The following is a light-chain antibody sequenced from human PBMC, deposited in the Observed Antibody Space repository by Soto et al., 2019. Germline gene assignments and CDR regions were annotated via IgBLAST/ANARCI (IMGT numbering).Light chain of an antibody. CDR1: QGISNY. CDR3: QNYNTYPIT. Sequence: DIQMTQSPSSLSASVGDRVTITCRASQGISNYVAWFQQKPGKAPKSLIYAASSLRSGVPSKFTGSGAGTDFTLTISNLQPEDAATYYCQNYNTYPITFGQGTRLEI. J-gene: IGKJ5*01. CDR2: AAS. V-gene: IGKV1-16*02.